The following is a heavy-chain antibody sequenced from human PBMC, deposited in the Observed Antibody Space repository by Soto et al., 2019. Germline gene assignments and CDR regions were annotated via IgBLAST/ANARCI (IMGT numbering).Heavy chain of an antibody. CDR2: ISYSGTT. CDR3: AXGPTPLWSSYRFSYFDS. J-gene: IGHJ4*02. CDR1: GASISSAAYY. Sequence: LSLTCTVSGASISSAAYYWSWIRQRPGEGLEWIGFISYSGTTYHSPSLKSRLLLSVYTSKNQFSLELSFVTDADTAVYYCAXGPTPLWSSYRFSYFDSLGQGTLVTVSS. D-gene: IGHD3-3*01. V-gene: IGHV4-31*03.